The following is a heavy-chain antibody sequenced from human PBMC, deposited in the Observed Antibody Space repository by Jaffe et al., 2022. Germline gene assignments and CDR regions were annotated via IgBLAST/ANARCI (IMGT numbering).Heavy chain of an antibody. J-gene: IGHJ4*02. CDR2: INQDGSHK. Sequence: EVQLVESGGGLVQPGGSLRLSCAASGFTFRSYWMTWVRQAPGKGLEWVANINQDGSHKSYVDSVKGRFTISRDNAKNSLYLEMNSLRAEDTAVYYCVRAGGVGSVDYWGQGTLVTVSS. CDR1: GFTFRSYW. D-gene: IGHD3-16*01. CDR3: VRAGGVGSVDY. V-gene: IGHV3-7*05.